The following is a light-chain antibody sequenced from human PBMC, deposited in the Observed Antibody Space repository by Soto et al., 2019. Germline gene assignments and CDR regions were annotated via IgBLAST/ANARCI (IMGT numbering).Light chain of an antibody. CDR1: QSVGSSF. CDR2: GAS. V-gene: IGKV3-20*01. J-gene: IGKJ1*01. Sequence: EIVLTQSPGTLSLSPGERATLYCRASQSVGSSFLAWYQQKPGQAPRLLIYGASSRATGVPDRFSGSGSGTDFTLTLSRLEPEDFAVYYCQQYAGSPWTVGQGTKVELK. CDR3: QQYAGSPWT.